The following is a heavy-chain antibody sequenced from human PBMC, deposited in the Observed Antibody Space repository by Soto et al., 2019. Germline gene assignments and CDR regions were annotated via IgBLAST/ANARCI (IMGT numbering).Heavy chain of an antibody. D-gene: IGHD2-2*02. J-gene: IGHJ5*02. Sequence: SETLSLTCAVSGGSISSSNWWSWVRQPTGKGLEWIGEIYHSGSTNYNPSLKSRVTISVDKSKNQFSLKLSSVTAADTAVYYCARDRCSSTSCYKAGGGWFDPWGQGTLVTVSS. CDR1: GGSISSSNW. CDR2: IYHSGST. V-gene: IGHV4-4*02. CDR3: ARDRCSSTSCYKAGGGWFDP.